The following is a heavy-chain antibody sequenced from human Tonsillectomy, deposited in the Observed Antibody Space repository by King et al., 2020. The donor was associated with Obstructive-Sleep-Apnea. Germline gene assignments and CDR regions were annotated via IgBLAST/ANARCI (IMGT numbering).Heavy chain of an antibody. CDR2: IYYSGST. CDR3: AIVHRLHGSSYDIYYYHCMDV. V-gene: IGHV4-39*07. Sequence: QLHESGPGLVKPSETLSLTCTVSGGSISSSSYYWGWIRQPPGKGLEWSGSIYYSGSTYYNPSLKSRVTISVDTSKNQFSLKLSSVTAADTAVYYCAIVHRLHGSSYDIYYYHCMDVWGQGTTVTVSS. CDR1: GGSISSSSYY. J-gene: IGHJ6*02. D-gene: IGHD5-18*01.